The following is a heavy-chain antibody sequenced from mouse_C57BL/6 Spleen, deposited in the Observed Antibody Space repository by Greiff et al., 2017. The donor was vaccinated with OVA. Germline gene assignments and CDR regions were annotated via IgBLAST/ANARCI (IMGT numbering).Heavy chain of an antibody. Sequence: EVNLVESGGGLVQPKGSLKLSCAASGFSFNTYAMNWVRQAPGKGLEWVARIRSKSNNYATYYADSVKDRFTISRDDSESMLYLQMNNLKTEDTAMYYCVRGRQGYYAMDYWGQGTSVTVSS. CDR1: GFSFNTYA. D-gene: IGHD2-12*01. CDR2: IRSKSNNYAT. CDR3: VRGRQGYYAMDY. V-gene: IGHV10-1*01. J-gene: IGHJ4*01.